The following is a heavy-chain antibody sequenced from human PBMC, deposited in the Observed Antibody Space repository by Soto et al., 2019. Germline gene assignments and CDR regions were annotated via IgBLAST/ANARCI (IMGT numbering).Heavy chain of an antibody. D-gene: IGHD1-1*01. V-gene: IGHV1-18*01. J-gene: IGHJ4*02. Sequence: QVHLVQSGAEVKKPGASVKVSCKGSGYIFTTYGITWVRQAPGQGLEWMGWISAHNGNTNYAQKLQGRVTVTRDTSTSTAYMELRTLRSDGTAVYYCARGRYGDYWGQGARVTVSS. CDR1: GYIFTTYG. CDR2: ISAHNGNT. CDR3: ARGRYGDY.